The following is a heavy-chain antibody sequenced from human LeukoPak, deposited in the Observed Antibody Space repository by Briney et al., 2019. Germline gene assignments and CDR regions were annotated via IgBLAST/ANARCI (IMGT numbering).Heavy chain of an antibody. CDR1: GFTFSSYA. CDR2: ISGSGGIR. D-gene: IGHD3-10*01. Sequence: GGSLRLSCAASGFTFSSYAMSWVRQGPGKGLEWVSEISGSGGIRYYADSVKGRFTLSRDNSKNTVYPQMNSLRVEDTAVYYCAKGHYYGSGSLDYWGQGTLVTVSS. V-gene: IGHV3-23*01. J-gene: IGHJ4*02. CDR3: AKGHYYGSGSLDY.